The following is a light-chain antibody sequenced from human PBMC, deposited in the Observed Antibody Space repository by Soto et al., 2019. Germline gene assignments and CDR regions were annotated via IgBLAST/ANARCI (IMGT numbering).Light chain of an antibody. CDR3: QKYGGTGT. CDR1: QFFGSDY. V-gene: IGKV3-20*01. J-gene: IGKJ1*01. CDR2: GAS. Sequence: EIVLTQSPDTLSLSPGERATLSCRASQFFGSDYLAWYQQKPGQPPRLLIYGASRRATGIPDRFSGSGSGTDFTLTISSLEPEDFAMYYCQKYGGTGTFGQGTKVEIK.